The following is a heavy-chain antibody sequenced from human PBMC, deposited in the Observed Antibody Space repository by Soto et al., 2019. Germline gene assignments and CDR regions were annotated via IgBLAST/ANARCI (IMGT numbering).Heavy chain of an antibody. V-gene: IGHV4-4*02. Sequence: QVQLQESGPGLVKPSGTLSLTCAVSGGSIRSNNWWSWVRQPPGKGLEWIGEIFHSGSTNYNPSLKTRLTLSIXKSKNQFSLKLSSVTAADTAVYYCARVYSGSYSDSWGQGTLVTVSS. J-gene: IGHJ4*02. CDR3: ARVYSGSYSDS. CDR1: GGSIRSNNW. D-gene: IGHD1-26*01. CDR2: IFHSGST.